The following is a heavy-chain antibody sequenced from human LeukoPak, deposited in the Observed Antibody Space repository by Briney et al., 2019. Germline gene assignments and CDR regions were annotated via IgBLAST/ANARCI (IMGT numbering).Heavy chain of an antibody. CDR3: ASYYGSGIDY. CDR2: LYASGTT. V-gene: IGHV4-4*07. Sequence: PSETLSLTCTVSGGSISSFFWSWIRQPAGKGLEWIGRLYASGTTSYNPSLKSRVTMSVDTSKTQFSLNLTSVTAADTAMYYCASYYGSGIDYWGQGTLVTVSS. CDR1: GGSISSFF. J-gene: IGHJ4*02. D-gene: IGHD3-10*01.